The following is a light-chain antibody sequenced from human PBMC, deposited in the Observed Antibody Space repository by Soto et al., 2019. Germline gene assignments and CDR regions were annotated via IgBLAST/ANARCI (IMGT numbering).Light chain of an antibody. CDR1: SSDVGGYDY. CDR3: SSYAGSSTVFV. Sequence: QSVLTQPASVSGSPGQSITISCTGTSSDVGGYDYVSWYLQQPGKAPKLMIYDVSNRPSGVSNRFSGSKSGNTASLTISGLQAEDEADYYCSSYAGSSTVFVFGTGTKLTVL. CDR2: DVS. V-gene: IGLV2-14*01. J-gene: IGLJ1*01.